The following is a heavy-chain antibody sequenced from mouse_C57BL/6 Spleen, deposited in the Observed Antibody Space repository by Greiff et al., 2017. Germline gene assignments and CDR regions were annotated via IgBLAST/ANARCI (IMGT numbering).Heavy chain of an antibody. CDR3: TRTEYYGSRGTY. D-gene: IGHD1-1*01. J-gene: IGHJ3*01. V-gene: IGHV1-15*01. CDR1: GYTFTDYE. CDR2: IDPETGGT. Sequence: VKLQESGAELVRPGASVTLSCKASGYTFTDYEMHWVKQTPVHGLEWIGAIDPETGGTAYNQKFKGKAILTADKSSSTAYMELRSLTSEDSAVYYCTRTEYYGSRGTYWGQGTLVTVSA.